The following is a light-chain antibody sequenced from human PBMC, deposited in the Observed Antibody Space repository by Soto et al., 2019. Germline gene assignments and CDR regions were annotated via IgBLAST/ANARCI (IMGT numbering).Light chain of an antibody. CDR1: SNDVGNYNL. V-gene: IGLV2-23*02. J-gene: IGLJ3*02. CDR3: CSYAPGSTWV. Sequence: QSALTQTASVSGSPGQSITISCTGTSNDVGNYNLVSWYQQHPGKAPKLMIYEVSKRPSGVSNRFSGSKSGNTASLTISGLQGEDEADYYCCSYAPGSTWVFGGGTQLTVL. CDR2: EVS.